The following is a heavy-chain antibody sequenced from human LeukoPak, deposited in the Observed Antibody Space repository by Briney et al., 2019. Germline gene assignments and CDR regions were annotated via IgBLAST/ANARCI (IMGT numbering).Heavy chain of an antibody. Sequence: PGGSLRLSCAASGFTFSSYSMNWVRQAPGKGLEWVSYISSSSSTIYYADSVKGRFTISRDNAKNSLYLQMNSLRAEDTAVYYCARDRIGSGSYYAGAVAFDIWGQGTMVTVSS. CDR1: GFTFSSYS. D-gene: IGHD1-26*01. J-gene: IGHJ3*02. CDR2: ISSSSSTI. V-gene: IGHV3-48*04. CDR3: ARDRIGSGSYYAGAVAFDI.